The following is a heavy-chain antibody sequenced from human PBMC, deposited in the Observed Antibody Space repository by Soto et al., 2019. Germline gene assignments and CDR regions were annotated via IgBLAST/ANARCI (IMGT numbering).Heavy chain of an antibody. CDR3: TRAWYYDSSGYSYYFDY. CDR2: IRSKAYGGTT. Sequence: PGGSLRLSCTASGFTFGDYAMSWFRQAPGKGLEWVGFIRSKAYGGTTEYAASVKGRFTISRDDSKSIAYLQMNSLKTEDTAVYYCTRAWYYDSSGYSYYFDYWGQGTLVTAPQ. CDR1: GFTFGDYA. J-gene: IGHJ4*02. D-gene: IGHD3-22*01. V-gene: IGHV3-49*03.